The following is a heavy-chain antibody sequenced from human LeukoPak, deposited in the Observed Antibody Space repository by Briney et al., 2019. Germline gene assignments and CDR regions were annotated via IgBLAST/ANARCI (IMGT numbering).Heavy chain of an antibody. V-gene: IGHV3-7*01. D-gene: IGHD1-26*01. CDR1: GFTFSSYW. J-gene: IGHJ4*02. CDR3: ARDQGGSYGGYFDY. CDR2: IKQDGSEK. Sequence: GGSLRLSCAASGFTFSSYWMSWVRQAPGKGLEWVANIKQDGSEKYYVDSVKGRFTISRDNAKNSLYLQMNSLRAEDTAVYYCARDQGGSYGGYFDYWGQGTLVTVYS.